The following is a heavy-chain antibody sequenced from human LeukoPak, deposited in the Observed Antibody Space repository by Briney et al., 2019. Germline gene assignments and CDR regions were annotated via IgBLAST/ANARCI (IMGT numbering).Heavy chain of an antibody. CDR1: SGSVSSYY. D-gene: IGHD6-13*01. V-gene: IGHV4-4*07. J-gene: IGHJ5*02. Sequence: SETLSLTCTVSSGSVSSYYWSWIRQPAGKGLEWIGRIYSSGTTNYNPSLKSRVTMSVDTSKNHFSLKLSSVTAADTAVYYCARGITAAGIVSWFDPWGQGTLVTVSS. CDR3: ARGITAAGIVSWFDP. CDR2: IYSSGTT.